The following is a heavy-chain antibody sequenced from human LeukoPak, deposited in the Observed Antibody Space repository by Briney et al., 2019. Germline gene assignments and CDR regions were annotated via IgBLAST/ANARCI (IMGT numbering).Heavy chain of an antibody. J-gene: IGHJ5*02. CDR1: GYTFITYG. V-gene: IGHV1-18*01. CDR3: ARGGDSYDSSGYYKKWFDP. D-gene: IGHD3-22*01. Sequence: ASVKVSCRASGYTFITYGISWVRQAPGQGLEWVGLISSYNGNTNYAQKLQGRVTMTTDTSTSTAYMELRSLQSDDTAVYHCARGGDSYDSSGYYKKWFDPWGQGTLVTVSS. CDR2: ISSYNGNT.